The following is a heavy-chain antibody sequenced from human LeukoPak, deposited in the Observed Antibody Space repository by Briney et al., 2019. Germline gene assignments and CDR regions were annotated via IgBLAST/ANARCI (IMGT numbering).Heavy chain of an antibody. J-gene: IGHJ4*02. CDR2: IRYDGSNK. D-gene: IGHD3-3*01. CDR1: GFTFSSYG. CDR3: ANLPAITIFGVVDY. V-gene: IGHV3-30*02. Sequence: PGGSLRLSCAASGFTFSSYGMHWVRQTPGKGLAWAAFIRYDGSNKYYADSVKGRFTISRDNSKNTLYLQMNSLRAEDTAVYYCANLPAITIFGVVDYWGQGTLVTVSS.